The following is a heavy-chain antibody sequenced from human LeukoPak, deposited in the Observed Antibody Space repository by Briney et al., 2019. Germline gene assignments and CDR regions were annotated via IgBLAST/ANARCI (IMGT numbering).Heavy chain of an antibody. CDR1: GFTFSSYA. V-gene: IGHV3-30*04. CDR2: ISYDGSNK. D-gene: IGHD2-2*01. J-gene: IGHJ6*02. Sequence: PGGSLRLSCAASGFTFSSYAMHWVRQAPGKGLEWVAVISYDGSNKYYADSVKGRFTISRDNSKDTLYLQMNSLRAEDTAVYYCARGYCSSTSCYYYYGMDAWGQGTTVTVSS. CDR3: ARGYCSSTSCYYYYGMDA.